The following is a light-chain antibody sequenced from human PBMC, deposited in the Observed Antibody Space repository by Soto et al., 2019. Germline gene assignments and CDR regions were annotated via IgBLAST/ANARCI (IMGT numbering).Light chain of an antibody. J-gene: IGKJ3*01. Sequence: DVQMTQSPSSLSASVGDRVTIACQASQDISNYLHWYQQKPGKAPKLLIYDASNLETGVPSRFSGSGSGTDFTLTIDSLQPEDFATYYCQQSYNSPFNFGPGTKVDIK. V-gene: IGKV1-33*01. CDR2: DAS. CDR3: QQSYNSPFN. CDR1: QDISNY.